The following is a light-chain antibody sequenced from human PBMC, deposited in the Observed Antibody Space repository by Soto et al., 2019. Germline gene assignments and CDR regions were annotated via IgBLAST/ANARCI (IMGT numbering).Light chain of an antibody. V-gene: IGKV4-1*01. J-gene: IGKJ2*01. CDR2: WAS. Sequence: DIVMTQSPDSLAVSLGERATINCKSSQSVLYSSSNKNSLAWYQQKPGQPPKLLIYWASTRESGVPDRFSGSGSGTDFTLTISSLQAEDVAVYYCQQYYSTPYTFGQGTKLEFK. CDR1: QSVLYSSSNKNS. CDR3: QQYYSTPYT.